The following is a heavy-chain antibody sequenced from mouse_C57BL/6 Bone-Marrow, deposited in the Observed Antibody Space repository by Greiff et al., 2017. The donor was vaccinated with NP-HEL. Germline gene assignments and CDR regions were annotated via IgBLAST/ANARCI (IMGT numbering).Heavy chain of an antibody. Sequence: QVQLQQPGAELVRPGSSVKLSCKASGYTFTSYWMHWVKQRPIQGLEWIGNIDPSDSETHYNQKFKDKATLTVDKSSSTAYMQLSSLTSEDSAVYYCARNSYYYGSSLYYFDYWGQGTTLTVSS. CDR1: GYTFTSYW. D-gene: IGHD1-1*01. CDR3: ARNSYYYGSSLYYFDY. J-gene: IGHJ2*01. CDR2: IDPSDSET. V-gene: IGHV1-52*01.